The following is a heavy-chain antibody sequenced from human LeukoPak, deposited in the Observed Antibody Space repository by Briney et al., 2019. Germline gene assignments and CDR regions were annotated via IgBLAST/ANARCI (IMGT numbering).Heavy chain of an antibody. CDR1: GFTFSSYS. D-gene: IGHD3-16*01. CDR2: ISSSSSYI. V-gene: IGHV3-21*01. CDR3: ARADRLGAALLASFDY. Sequence: GGSLRLSCAASGFTFSSYSMNWVRQAPGKGLEWVSSISSSSSYIYYADSVKGRFTISRDNAKNTLYLQMNSLRAEDTAVYYCARADRLGAALLASFDYWGQGTLVTVSS. J-gene: IGHJ4*02.